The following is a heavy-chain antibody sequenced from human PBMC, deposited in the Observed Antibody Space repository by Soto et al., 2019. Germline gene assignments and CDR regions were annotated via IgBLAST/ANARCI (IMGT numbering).Heavy chain of an antibody. D-gene: IGHD3-10*01. V-gene: IGHV3-48*01. CDR1: GFSISDCS. J-gene: IGHJ4*02. CDR2: ISTTNDAI. Sequence: EVQLVESGGGLVQPGGSLRLSCAASGFSISDCSMNWVRRAPGKGLEWISYISTTNDAIYYADSVKGRFTISRDNAKNSLDLQMNSLRAEDTALYYCASVLGSRRSGSYPSYWGQGTLVTVSS. CDR3: ASVLGSRRSGSYPSY.